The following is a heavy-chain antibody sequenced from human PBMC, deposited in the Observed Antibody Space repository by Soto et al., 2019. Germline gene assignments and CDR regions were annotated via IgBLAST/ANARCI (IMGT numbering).Heavy chain of an antibody. V-gene: IGHV3-23*01. D-gene: IGHD5-12*01. Sequence: PGGSLRLSCAASGFTFSSYAMSWVRQAPGKGLEWVSAISGSGGSTYYADSLKGRFTISRDNSKNTLYLQMNSLRAEDTAVYYCAKDRGRWLQPAWDYWGQGTLVTVPQ. CDR2: ISGSGGST. CDR3: AKDRGRWLQPAWDY. J-gene: IGHJ4*02. CDR1: GFTFSSYA.